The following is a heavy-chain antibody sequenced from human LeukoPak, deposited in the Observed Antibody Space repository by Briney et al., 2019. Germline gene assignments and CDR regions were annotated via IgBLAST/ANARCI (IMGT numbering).Heavy chain of an antibody. CDR1: GNSISSDNYY. J-gene: IGHJ4*02. D-gene: IGHD5-12*01. CDR3: ARAESGHYYFDY. Sequence: PSETLSLTCTVSGNSISSDNYYWSWVRQPAGRGLEWIGRVYPSGNTNYNPYNPSLTDRVIISIDTSRSQFSLILTSVTAADTAMYYCARAESGHYYFDYWGRGTLVTVSS. CDR2: VYPSGNT. V-gene: IGHV4-61*02.